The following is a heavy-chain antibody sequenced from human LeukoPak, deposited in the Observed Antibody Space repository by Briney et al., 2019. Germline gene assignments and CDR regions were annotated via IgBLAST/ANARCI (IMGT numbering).Heavy chain of an antibody. CDR3: AKGERIVVVTANLDY. D-gene: IGHD2-21*02. V-gene: IGHV3-30*02. J-gene: IGHJ4*02. CDR1: GFTFGDYA. Sequence: GGSLRLSCITSGFTFGDYAMTWVRQAPGKGLEWVAFIRYDGSNKYYADSVKGRFTISRDNSKNTLYLQMNSLRAEDTAVYYCAKGERIVVVTANLDYWGQGTLVTVSS. CDR2: IRYDGSNK.